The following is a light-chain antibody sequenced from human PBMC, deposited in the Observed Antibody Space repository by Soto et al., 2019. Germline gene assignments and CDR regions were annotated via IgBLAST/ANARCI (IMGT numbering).Light chain of an antibody. Sequence: QPASVSGSPGQSITISCTGTSSDVGGYNYVSWYQHHPGKAPKLMIYDVSNRPSGVSNRFSGSKSGNTASLTISGLQPEDEADYYCSSYTTSNTRQIVFGTGTKLTVL. CDR3: SSYTTSNTRQIV. J-gene: IGLJ1*01. CDR2: DVS. CDR1: SSDVGGYNY. V-gene: IGLV2-14*03.